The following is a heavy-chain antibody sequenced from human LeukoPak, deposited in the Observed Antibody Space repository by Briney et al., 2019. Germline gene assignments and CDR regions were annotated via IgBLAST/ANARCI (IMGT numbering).Heavy chain of an antibody. CDR2: INSDGSST. CDR3: ARSYGSGSYYAVSPSDY. Sequence: GGSLRLSCAASGFTFSSYWMHWVRQAPGKGLVWVSRINSDGSSTSYADSVKGRFAISRDNAKNTLYLQMNSLRAEDTAVYYCARSYGSGSYYAVSPSDYWGQGTLVTVSS. CDR1: GFTFSSYW. J-gene: IGHJ4*02. D-gene: IGHD3-10*01. V-gene: IGHV3-74*01.